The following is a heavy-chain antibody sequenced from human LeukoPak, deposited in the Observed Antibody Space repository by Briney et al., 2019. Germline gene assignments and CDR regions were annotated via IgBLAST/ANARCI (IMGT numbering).Heavy chain of an antibody. J-gene: IGHJ4*02. Sequence: GGSLRLSCAASGFTFSSYAMSWVRQAPGKGLEWVSAISGSGGSTYYADSVRGRFTISRDNSKNTLYLQMNSPRAEDTAVYYCAKSASSGYSQYFDYWGQGTLVTVSS. CDR2: ISGSGGST. V-gene: IGHV3-23*01. D-gene: IGHD3-22*01. CDR1: GFTFSSYA. CDR3: AKSASSGYSQYFDY.